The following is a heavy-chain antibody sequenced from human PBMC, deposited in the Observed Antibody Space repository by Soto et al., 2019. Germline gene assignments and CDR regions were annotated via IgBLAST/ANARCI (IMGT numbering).Heavy chain of an antibody. D-gene: IGHD3-10*01. CDR3: ARHSYYYGSTNGCWLDP. V-gene: IGHV4-39*01. J-gene: IGHJ5*02. CDR2: IYYSGST. Sequence: SETLSITCTVSGGSISSSSYYWGWIRQPPGKGLEWIGSIYYSGSTYYNPSLKSRVTVSVDTSKNQFSLKLRSVTAADTAVYYCARHSYYYGSTNGCWLDPWGQGTLVTVSS. CDR1: GGSISSSSYY.